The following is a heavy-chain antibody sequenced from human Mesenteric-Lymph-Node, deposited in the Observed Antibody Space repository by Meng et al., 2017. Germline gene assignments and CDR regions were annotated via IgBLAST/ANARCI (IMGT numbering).Heavy chain of an antibody. D-gene: IGHD3-10*01. CDR3: ASHGSGSYLSDY. CDR1: GFTFDDYG. CDR2: INWNGGST. Sequence: GGFLRLSCAASGFTFDDYGMSWVRQAPGKGLEWVSGINWNGGSTGYADSVKGRFTISRDNAKNSLYLQMNSLRAEDTALYSCASHGSGSYLSDYWGQGTLVTVSA. J-gene: IGHJ4*02. V-gene: IGHV3-20*04.